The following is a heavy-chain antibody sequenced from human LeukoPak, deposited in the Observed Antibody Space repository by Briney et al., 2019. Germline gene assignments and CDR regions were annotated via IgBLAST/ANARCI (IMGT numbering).Heavy chain of an antibody. D-gene: IGHD4-17*01. CDR1: GFPFSSYS. V-gene: IGHV3-21*01. CDR3: ARGHGDRDAFDI. Sequence: PGGALRLSCAASGFPFSSYSMKWVRQAPGKGLEWVSSISSSSSYIYYADSVKGRFTISRDNAKNSLYLQMNSLRAEDTAVYYCARGHGDRDAFDIWGQGTMVTVSS. CDR2: ISSSSSYI. J-gene: IGHJ3*02.